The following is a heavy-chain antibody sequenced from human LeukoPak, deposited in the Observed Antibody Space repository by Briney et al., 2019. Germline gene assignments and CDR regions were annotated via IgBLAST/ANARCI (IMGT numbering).Heavy chain of an antibody. D-gene: IGHD6-13*01. CDR2: IYSGGST. J-gene: IGHJ4*02. V-gene: IGHV3-53*01. CDR3: ARDLAAAPYYFDY. CDR1: GFTVSSNY. Sequence: PGGSLRLSCAASGFTVSSNYMSWVRQAPGKGLEWVSLIYSGGSTYYADSVKGRLTISRDNSKNTLYLQMNSLTAEDTAVYYCARDLAAAPYYFDYWGQGTLVTVSS.